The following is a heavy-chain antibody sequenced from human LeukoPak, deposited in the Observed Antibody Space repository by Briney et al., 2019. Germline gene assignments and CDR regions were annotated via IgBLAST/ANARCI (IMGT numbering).Heavy chain of an antibody. J-gene: IGHJ6*02. CDR1: GGSISSYY. V-gene: IGHV4-59*01. D-gene: IGHD5-12*01. CDR2: IYYSGST. Sequence: SETLSLTCSVSGGSISSYYWSWIRQPPGKGLEWIGYIYYSGSTNYNPSLKSPVTISVDTSKNQFSLKLRSVTAADTAVYYCARDTTTDYYYYYGMDVWGQGTTVTVSS. CDR3: ARDTTTDYYYYYGMDV.